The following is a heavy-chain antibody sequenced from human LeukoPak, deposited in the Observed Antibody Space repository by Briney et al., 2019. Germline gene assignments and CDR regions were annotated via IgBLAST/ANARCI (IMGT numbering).Heavy chain of an antibody. V-gene: IGHV3-48*01. CDR3: AKEGYSSSWYPQIY. CDR1: GFTFSSYS. CDR2: ISSSSSTI. Sequence: GGSLRLSCVASGFTFSSYSMNWVRQAPGKGLEWVSYISSSSSTIYYADSVKGRFTISRDNSKNTLYLQMNSLRAEDTAVYYCAKEGYSSSWYPQIYWGQGTLVTVSS. J-gene: IGHJ4*02. D-gene: IGHD6-13*01.